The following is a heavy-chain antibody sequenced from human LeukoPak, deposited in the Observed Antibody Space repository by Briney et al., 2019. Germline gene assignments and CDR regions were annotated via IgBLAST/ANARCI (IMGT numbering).Heavy chain of an antibody. Sequence: PGGSLRLSCTGSGFTFGDHAMSWVRQAPGKGLEWVGFIRSKAYGGTTEYAASVKGRFTISRDDSKSIAYLQMNGLKTEDTAVYYCTRDRYSSSPYYFDYWGQGTLVTVSS. V-gene: IGHV3-49*04. CDR3: TRDRYSSSPYYFDY. D-gene: IGHD6-13*01. J-gene: IGHJ4*02. CDR2: IRSKAYGGTT. CDR1: GFTFGDHA.